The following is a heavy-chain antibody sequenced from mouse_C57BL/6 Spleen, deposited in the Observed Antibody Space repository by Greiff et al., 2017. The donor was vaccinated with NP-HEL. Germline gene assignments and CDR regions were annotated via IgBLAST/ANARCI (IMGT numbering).Heavy chain of an antibody. CDR3: TRDGYVAFDY. Sequence: EVQLQQSGGGLVQPGGSMKLSCAASGFTFSDAWMDWVRQSPEKGLEWVAEIRNKANNHATYYAESVKGRFTISRDDSKSSVYLQMNSLRAEDTGIYYCTRDGYVAFDYWGQGTTLTVSS. CDR2: IRNKANNHAT. D-gene: IGHD2-2*01. V-gene: IGHV6-6*01. CDR1: GFTFSDAW. J-gene: IGHJ2*01.